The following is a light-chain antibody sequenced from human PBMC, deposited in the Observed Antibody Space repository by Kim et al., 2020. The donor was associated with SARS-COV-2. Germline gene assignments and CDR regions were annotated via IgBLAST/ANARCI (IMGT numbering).Light chain of an antibody. CDR3: QSYESSLSGYV. CDR1: KHDIKAGND. V-gene: IGLV1-40*01. Sequence: SATISSAGTKHDIKAGNDVRGFQQLKEPAPKLNLYGKSSRPSGVPDRFSGYKSGTSGSLAMTGLQAEDKTDYYCQSYESSLSGYVFGTGTKVTVL. J-gene: IGLJ1*01. CDR2: GKS.